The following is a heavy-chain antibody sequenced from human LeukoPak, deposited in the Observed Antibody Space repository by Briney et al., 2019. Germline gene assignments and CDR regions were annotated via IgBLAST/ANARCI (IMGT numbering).Heavy chain of an antibody. CDR2: ISAYNGNT. D-gene: IGHD5-18*01. Sequence: ASVKVSCKASGYTFTSYGISWVRQAPGQGLEWMGWISAYNGNTNYAQKLQGRVTMTTDTSTSRAYMELTSLRSDDTAVYYCASDLSSTAMVLGYWGQGTLVTVSS. CDR3: ASDLSSTAMVLGY. CDR1: GYTFTSYG. J-gene: IGHJ4*02. V-gene: IGHV1-18*01.